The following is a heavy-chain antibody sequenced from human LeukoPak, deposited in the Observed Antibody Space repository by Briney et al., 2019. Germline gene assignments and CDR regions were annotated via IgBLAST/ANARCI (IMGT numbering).Heavy chain of an antibody. CDR3: AREVVVTAIPFDY. V-gene: IGHV3-9*03. CDR2: ISWNSGSI. CDR1: GFTFDDYA. J-gene: IGHJ4*02. D-gene: IGHD2-21*02. Sequence: GGSLRLSCAASGFTFDDYAMHWVRQAPGKGLEWVSGISWNSGSIGYADSVKGRFTISRDNAKNSLYLQMNSLRAEDMALYYCAREVVVTAIPFDYWGQGTLVTVSS.